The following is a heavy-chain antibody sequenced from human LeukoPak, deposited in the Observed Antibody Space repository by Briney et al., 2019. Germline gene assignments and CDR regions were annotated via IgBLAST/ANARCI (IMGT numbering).Heavy chain of an antibody. V-gene: IGHV3-33*06. Sequence: GGSLRLSCAASGFTFSSYGMHWVRQAPGKGLEWVAVIWYDGSNKYYAGSVKGRFTISRDNSKNTLSLQMDSLRAEDTAVYYCAKDGAYYDILTGYVHYYGMDVWGQGTTVTVSS. CDR3: AKDGAYYDILTGYVHYYGMDV. D-gene: IGHD3-9*01. J-gene: IGHJ6*02. CDR2: IWYDGSNK. CDR1: GFTFSSYG.